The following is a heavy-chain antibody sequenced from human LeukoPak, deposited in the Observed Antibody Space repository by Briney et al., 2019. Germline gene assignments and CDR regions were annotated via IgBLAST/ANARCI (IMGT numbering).Heavy chain of an antibody. CDR3: AKDRIPAVGGAFDI. CDR2: ISGSSRST. J-gene: IGHJ3*02. Sequence: GGSLRLSCAASGFTFHNNGMSWVRQAPGKGLEWVSAISGSSRSTYHAESVKGRFTISRDNFKNTLYLQMNSLRAEDTAVYYCAKDRIPAVGGAFDIWGQGTRVTVSS. D-gene: IGHD6-13*01. V-gene: IGHV3-23*01. CDR1: GFTFHNNG.